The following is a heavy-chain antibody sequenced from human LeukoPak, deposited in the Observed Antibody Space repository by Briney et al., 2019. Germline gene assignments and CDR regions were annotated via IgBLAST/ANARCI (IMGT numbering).Heavy chain of an antibody. CDR3: ARGVNYYGSGSYYFYYYYMDV. V-gene: IGHV4-34*01. CDR1: GFTFSTYS. D-gene: IGHD3-10*01. J-gene: IGHJ6*03. CDR2: INHSGST. Sequence: GSLRLSCAASGFTFSTYSMNWIRQPPGKGLEWIGEINHSGSTNYNPSLKSRVTISVDTSKNQFSLKLSSVTAADTAVYYCARGVNYYGSGSYYFYYYYMDVWGKGTTVTVSS.